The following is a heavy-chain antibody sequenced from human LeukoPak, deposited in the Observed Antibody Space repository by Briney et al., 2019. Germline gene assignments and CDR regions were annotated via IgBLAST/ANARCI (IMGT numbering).Heavy chain of an antibody. J-gene: IGHJ6*03. CDR1: GGSISSSSYY. V-gene: IGHV4-39*01. CDR3: ARHLSSSSGRYYYYYMDV. CDR2: IYYSGST. Sequence: SETLSLTCTVSGGSISSSSYYWGWIRQPPGKGLEWIGSIYYSGSTYYNPSLKNRVTISVDTSKNQFSLKLSSVTAADTAVYYCARHLSSSSGRYYYYYMDVWGKGTTVTVS. D-gene: IGHD6-6*01.